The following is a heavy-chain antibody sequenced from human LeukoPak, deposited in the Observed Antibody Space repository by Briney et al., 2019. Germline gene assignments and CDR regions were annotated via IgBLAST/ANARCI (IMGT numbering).Heavy chain of an antibody. V-gene: IGHV3-30*04. CDR3: ARDLSSSGYYVLYY. D-gene: IGHD3-22*01. J-gene: IGHJ4*02. CDR1: GFTFSSYA. Sequence: GGSLRLSCAASGFTFSSYAMHWVRQAPGKGLERVAVISYDGSNKYYADSVKGRFTISRDNSKNTLYLQMNSLRAEDTAVYYCARDLSSSGYYVLYYWGQGTLVTVSS. CDR2: ISYDGSNK.